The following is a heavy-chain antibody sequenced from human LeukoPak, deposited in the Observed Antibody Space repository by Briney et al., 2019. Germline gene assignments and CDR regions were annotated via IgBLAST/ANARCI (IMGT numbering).Heavy chain of an antibody. V-gene: IGHV3-53*01. CDR1: GFTVSSNY. Sequence: GGSLRLSCAASGFTVSSNYMSWVRQAPGKGLEWVSVIYSGGSTYYADSVKGRFTISRDNSKNTLYLQMNSLRAEDTAVYYCAREGNTMARGVTETTDYWGQGTLVTVSS. CDR3: AREGNTMARGVTETTDY. CDR2: IYSGGST. J-gene: IGHJ4*02. D-gene: IGHD3-10*01.